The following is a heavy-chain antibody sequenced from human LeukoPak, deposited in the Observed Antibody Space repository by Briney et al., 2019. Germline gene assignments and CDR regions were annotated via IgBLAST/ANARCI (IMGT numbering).Heavy chain of an antibody. CDR1: GFTFDDYT. D-gene: IGHD1-26*01. V-gene: IGHV3-43*01. Sequence: GGSLRLSCAASGFTFDDYTMHWVRQAPGKGLEWVSLISWDGGSTYYADSAKGRFTISRDNSKNSLYLQMNSLRTEDTALYYCAKVSSKWELRYYGMDVWGQGTTVTVSS. CDR3: AKVSSKWELRYYGMDV. J-gene: IGHJ6*02. CDR2: ISWDGGST.